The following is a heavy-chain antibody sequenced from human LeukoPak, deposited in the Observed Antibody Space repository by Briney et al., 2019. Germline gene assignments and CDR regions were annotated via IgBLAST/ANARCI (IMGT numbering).Heavy chain of an antibody. V-gene: IGHV1-2*02. CDR1: GYTFTGYY. CDR2: INPNSGGT. CDR3: ARDSHDYYGSGRPLGY. Sequence: GSVKVSCKASGYTFTGYYIHWVRQAPGQGLEWMGWINPNSGGTNYAQKFQGRVTMTKDTSISPAYLELSRLRSHDPAVYYCARDSHDYYGSGRPLGYCGQGTLVTVSS. D-gene: IGHD3-10*01. J-gene: IGHJ4*02.